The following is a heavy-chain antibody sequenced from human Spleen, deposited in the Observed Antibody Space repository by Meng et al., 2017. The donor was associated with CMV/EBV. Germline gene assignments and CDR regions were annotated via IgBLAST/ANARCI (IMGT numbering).Heavy chain of an antibody. J-gene: IGHJ4*02. CDR1: GFTFDDCA. CDR2: ISYNGGDL. V-gene: IGHV3-9*01. Sequence: SLKISCAASGFTFDDCAMHWVRQAPGKGLEWVSGISYNGGDLEYADSVKGRFTISRDNPKNSLYVQMNSLRDEDTALYYCAKGGSTTVTHFDSWGQGTLVTVSS. D-gene: IGHD4-17*01. CDR3: AKGGSTTVTHFDS.